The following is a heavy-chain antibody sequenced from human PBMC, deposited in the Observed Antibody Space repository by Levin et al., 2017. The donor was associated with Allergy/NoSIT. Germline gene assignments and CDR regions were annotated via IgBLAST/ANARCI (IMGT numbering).Heavy chain of an antibody. Sequence: GESLKISCAASGFTFSSYAMSWVRQAPGKGLEWVSAISGSGGSTYYADSVKGRFTISRDNSKNTLYLQMNSLRAEDTAVYYCAKVLSPYYYYYMDVWGKGTTVTVSS. CDR2: ISGSGGST. J-gene: IGHJ6*03. CDR3: AKVLSPYYYYYMDV. D-gene: IGHD3-10*01. CDR1: GFTFSSYA. V-gene: IGHV3-23*01.